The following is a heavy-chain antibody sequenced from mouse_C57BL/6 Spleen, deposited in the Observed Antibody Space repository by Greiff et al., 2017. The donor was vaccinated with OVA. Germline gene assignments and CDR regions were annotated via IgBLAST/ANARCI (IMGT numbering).Heavy chain of an antibody. CDR1: GYSITSGYY. Sequence: EVQLQESGPGLVKPSQSLSLTCSVTGYSITSGYYWYWIRQFPGNKLEWLGYISYDGSNNYNPSLKNQISITRDTSKNQFFLKLNAVTTEDTATYYGAREGATAVGATDYAMDYWGQGTSVTVSS. J-gene: IGHJ4*01. V-gene: IGHV3-6*01. D-gene: IGHD1-1*01. CDR3: AREGATAVGATDYAMDY. CDR2: ISYDGSN.